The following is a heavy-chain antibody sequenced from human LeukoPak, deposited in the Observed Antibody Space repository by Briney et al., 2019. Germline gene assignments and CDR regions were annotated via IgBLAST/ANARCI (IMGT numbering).Heavy chain of an antibody. V-gene: IGHV6-1*01. Sequence: SQTLSLTWAISGDSVSNNSTAWNWIRQSPSRGLEWLGRTYFRSKWYNDYAVSVKSRITIHPDTSKNQFSLQLNSVTPEDTAVYYCARGPGGRFDYWGQGTLVTVSS. CDR2: TYFRSKWYN. CDR3: ARGPGGRFDY. D-gene: IGHD3-10*01. CDR1: GDSVSNNSTA. J-gene: IGHJ4*02.